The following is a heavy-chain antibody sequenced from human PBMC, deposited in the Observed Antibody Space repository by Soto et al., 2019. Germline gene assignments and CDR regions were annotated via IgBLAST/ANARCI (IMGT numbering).Heavy chain of an antibody. CDR2: IYYSGST. CDR1: GGSISSGGYY. D-gene: IGHD3-22*01. V-gene: IGHV4-31*02. Sequence: SETLSLTCTVSGGSISSGGYYWSWIRQHPGKGLEWIGYIYYSGSTYYNPSLKSRVTISVDTSKNQFSLKLSSVTATDTAVYYCARGVSSGYCFDYWGQGTLVTVSS. CDR3: ARGVSSGYCFDY. J-gene: IGHJ4*02.